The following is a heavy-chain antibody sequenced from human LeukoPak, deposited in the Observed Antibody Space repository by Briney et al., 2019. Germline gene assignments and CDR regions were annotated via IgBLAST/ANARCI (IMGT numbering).Heavy chain of an antibody. CDR3: ARDRYSSGWYGDFDC. V-gene: IGHV3-30*02. J-gene: IGHJ4*02. D-gene: IGHD6-19*01. CDR1: GFTFSSYG. CDR2: IRYDGSNK. Sequence: GGSLRLSCAASGFTFSSYGMHWVRQAPGKGLEWVAFIRYDGSNKYYADSVKGRFTISRDNSKNTLYLQMNSLRAEDTAVYYCARDRYSSGWYGDFDCWGQGTLVTVSS.